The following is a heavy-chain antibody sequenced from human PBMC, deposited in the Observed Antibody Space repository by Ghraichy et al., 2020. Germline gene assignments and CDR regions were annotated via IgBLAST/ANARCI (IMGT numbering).Heavy chain of an antibody. Sequence: SETLSLTCAVSGGSISSDGYSWSWIRQPPGKGLEWIGYIFHTGSTYSNPSLKSRVRISVDRSKNQFSLRLTSVTAADTAVYDCARAKDMVRGVVYGYFDLWGRGTLVTVSS. J-gene: IGHJ2*01. CDR2: IFHTGST. CDR1: GGSISSDGYS. D-gene: IGHD3-10*01. V-gene: IGHV4-30-2*01. CDR3: ARAKDMVRGVVYGYFDL.